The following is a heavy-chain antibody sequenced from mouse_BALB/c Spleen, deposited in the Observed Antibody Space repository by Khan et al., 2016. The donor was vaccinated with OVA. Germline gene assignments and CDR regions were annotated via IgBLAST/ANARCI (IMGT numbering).Heavy chain of an antibody. CDR2: INPSTGYT. J-gene: IGHJ2*01. V-gene: IGHV1-7*01. CDR3: ARRGLRWDFDY. D-gene: IGHD1-1*01. CDR1: GYTFINYW. Sequence: VQLQQSGAELAKPGASVKMSCKASGYTFINYWILWVKQRPGQGLEWIGYINPSTGYTEFSQNFKDKATLTADKSSSTAYMKLSSLTSEDSAVYYCARRGLRWDFDYWGQGTTLTVSS.